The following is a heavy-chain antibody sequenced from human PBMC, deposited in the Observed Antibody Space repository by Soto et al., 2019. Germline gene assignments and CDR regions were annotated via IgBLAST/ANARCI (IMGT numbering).Heavy chain of an antibody. J-gene: IGHJ4*02. CDR3: AKDAVYNDGLWLMDH. CDR1: GLPHSRFA. D-gene: IGHD2-21*01. Sequence: EVQLLESGGGLVQPGGSLRLSCTASGLPHSRFAMMWVRQAPGKGLECVSGIYGSGGGIEYADSVKGRFTISRDNSKNTVYLQMPDLRADDTALYYCAKDAVYNDGLWLMDHWGQGTQVTVSS. CDR2: IYGSGGGI. V-gene: IGHV3-23*01.